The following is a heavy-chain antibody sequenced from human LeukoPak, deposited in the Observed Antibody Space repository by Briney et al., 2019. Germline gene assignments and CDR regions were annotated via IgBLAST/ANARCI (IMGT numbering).Heavy chain of an antibody. V-gene: IGHV1-18*01. CDR3: ARALGGYCSGGSCSARDVFDI. CDR1: GYTFTSYG. D-gene: IGHD2-15*01. CDR2: ISAYNGNT. J-gene: IGHJ3*02. Sequence: GASVKVSCKASGYTFTSYGISWVRQAPGQGLEWMGWISAYNGNTNYAQKLQGRVTMTTDTSTSTAYMELRSLRSDDTAVYYCARALGGYCSGGSCSARDVFDIWGQGKMVTVFS.